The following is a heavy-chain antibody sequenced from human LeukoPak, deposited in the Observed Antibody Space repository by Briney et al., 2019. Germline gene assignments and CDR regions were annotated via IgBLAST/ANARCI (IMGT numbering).Heavy chain of an antibody. D-gene: IGHD2-8*02. J-gene: IGHJ5*02. CDR1: GYSFTSYW. Sequence: GESLKISCKGSGYSFTSYWIAWVRQMPRKGLEWMGIIYPGDSEIRYSPSFQGQVTISVDKSISTAYLQWSSLKTSDTAMYYCARRPSGGSTWFDPWGQGTLVTVSS. V-gene: IGHV5-51*01. CDR3: ARRPSGGSTWFDP. CDR2: IYPGDSEI.